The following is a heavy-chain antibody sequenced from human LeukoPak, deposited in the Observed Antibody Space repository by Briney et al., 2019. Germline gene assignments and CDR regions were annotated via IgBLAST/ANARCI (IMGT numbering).Heavy chain of an antibody. CDR3: ARDSYGDANFDS. D-gene: IGHD4-17*01. CDR2: ISPSGSDM. V-gene: IGHV3-11*05. Sequence: GGSLRLSCAASGFTFSDHYMTWIRQAPGKGLEWLSYISPSGSDMNNADSVKGRFTISRDISKNAVYLQMNSLRAEDTAVYYCARDSYGDANFDSWGQGTLVTVSS. CDR1: GFTFSDHY. J-gene: IGHJ4*02.